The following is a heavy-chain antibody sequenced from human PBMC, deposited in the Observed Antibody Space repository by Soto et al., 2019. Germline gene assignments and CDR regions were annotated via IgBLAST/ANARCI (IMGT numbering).Heavy chain of an antibody. CDR2: IYYSGST. Sequence: PSETLSLTCTVSGGSISSGGYYWSWIRQHPGKGLEWIGYIYYSGSTYYNPSLKSRVTISVDTSKNQFSLKLSSVTAADTAVYYSARDGTSRAGIAAAGTQFDYWGQGTLVTVSS. V-gene: IGHV4-31*03. J-gene: IGHJ4*02. CDR1: GGSISSGGYY. D-gene: IGHD6-13*01. CDR3: ARDGTSRAGIAAAGTQFDY.